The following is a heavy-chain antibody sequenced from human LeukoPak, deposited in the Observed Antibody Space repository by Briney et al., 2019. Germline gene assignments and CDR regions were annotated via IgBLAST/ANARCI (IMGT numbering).Heavy chain of an antibody. V-gene: IGHV5-51*01. Sequence: GESLKISCKGSGYSFSSYWIGWVRQMPGKGLEWMGIIYPGDSDTRYSPSFRGQVTTSADKSITTAYLQWSGLKASDTAMYYCARRDSSGWYYFDSWGQGTLVTVSS. D-gene: IGHD6-19*01. CDR3: ARRDSSGWYYFDS. CDR2: IYPGDSDT. J-gene: IGHJ4*02. CDR1: GYSFSSYW.